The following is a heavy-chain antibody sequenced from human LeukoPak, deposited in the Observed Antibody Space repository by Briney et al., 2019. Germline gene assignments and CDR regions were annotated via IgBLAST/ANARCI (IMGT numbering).Heavy chain of an antibody. CDR2: IYHSGST. CDR1: GYSISSGYY. CDR3: ARDWGYCINGVCYAFDY. D-gene: IGHD2-8*01. V-gene: IGHV4-38-2*02. J-gene: IGHJ4*02. Sequence: ASETLSLTCTVSGYSISSGYYWGWIRQPPGKGLEWIGSIYHSGSTNYNPSLKSRVTISVDTSKNQFSLKLSSVTAADTAVYYCARDWGYCINGVCYAFDYWGQGTLVTVSS.